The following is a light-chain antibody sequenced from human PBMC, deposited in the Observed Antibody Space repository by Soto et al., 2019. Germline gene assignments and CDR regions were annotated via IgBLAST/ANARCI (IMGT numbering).Light chain of an antibody. CDR1: QNISTY. V-gene: IGKV1-39*01. CDR2: AAS. CDR3: QQSYSTPFT. Sequence: DIQMTQSPSSLSASVADRVTITCRASQNISTYLNWYQQKPGKAPKLLIYAASNLQSGVPSRFSGSGSGTDFTLTISSLQHEDFATYYCQQSYSTPFTFGPGTKVDIK. J-gene: IGKJ3*01.